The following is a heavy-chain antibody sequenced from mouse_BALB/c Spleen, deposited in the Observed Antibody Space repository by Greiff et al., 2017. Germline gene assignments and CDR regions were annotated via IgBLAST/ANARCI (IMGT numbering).Heavy chain of an antibody. CDR2: ISSGGSYT. V-gene: IGHV5-6-4*01. CDR1: GFTFSSYT. J-gene: IGHJ3*01. CDR3: TREEVLHWFAY. D-gene: IGHD1-1*01. Sequence: EVQVVESGGGLVKPGGSLKLSCAASGFTFSSYTMSWVRQTPEKRLEWVATISSGGSYTYYPDSVKGRFTISRDNAKNTLYLQMSSLKSEDTAMYYCTREEVLHWFAYWGQGTLVTVSA.